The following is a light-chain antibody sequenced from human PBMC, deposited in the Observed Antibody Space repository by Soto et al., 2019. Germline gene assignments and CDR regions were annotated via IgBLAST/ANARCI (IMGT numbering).Light chain of an antibody. V-gene: IGKV1-33*01. Sequence: DIRVTQSPSSLSASVGDSVTITCRVSQDITNYLNWYQQKPGKAPELLIYDASKLEPGLPSRFSGGGGGTYFRLTIARLQTEDFGTYYCQQYKDLITFGGGTRVE. CDR2: DAS. CDR1: QDITNY. J-gene: IGKJ4*01. CDR3: QQYKDLIT.